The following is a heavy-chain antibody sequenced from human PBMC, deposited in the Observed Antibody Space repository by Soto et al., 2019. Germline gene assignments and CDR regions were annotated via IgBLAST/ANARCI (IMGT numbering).Heavy chain of an antibody. D-gene: IGHD5-12*01. CDR3: ARESGGATATLDYCSFYMDV. CDR1: GDTFNDYY. V-gene: IGHV1-2*04. CDR2: INPNGGVT. Sequence: QVQRVQSGAEVKRPGASVTVSCRSSGDTFNDYYIHWVRQAPGQGLEWMGWINPNGGVTKYAQKFQGWVSMTRDTSIRTVYMQLSRLRSDDTAVYYCARESGGATATLDYCSFYMDVWGTGTTVTVSS. J-gene: IGHJ6*03.